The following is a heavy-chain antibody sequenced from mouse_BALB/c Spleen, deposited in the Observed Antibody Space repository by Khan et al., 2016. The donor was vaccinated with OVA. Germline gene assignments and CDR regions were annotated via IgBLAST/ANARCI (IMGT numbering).Heavy chain of an antibody. D-gene: IGHD4-1*02. CDR1: GYSFTNYG. J-gene: IGHJ4*01. V-gene: IGHV9-3-1*01. CDR2: INTYTGKP. CDR3: ARPPNFSYPLDH. Sequence: QIQLVQSGPELKKPGETVKISCKASGYSFTNYGMNWVKQSPGKALKWMGWINTYTGKPTYADDFKGRFAVYLETSASTAYLQINNLKNDDTATYFCARPPNFSYPLDHWNQGTSVTVSS.